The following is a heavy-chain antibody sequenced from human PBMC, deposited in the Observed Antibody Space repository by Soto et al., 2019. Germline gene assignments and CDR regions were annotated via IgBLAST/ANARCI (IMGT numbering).Heavy chain of an antibody. J-gene: IGHJ4*02. CDR1: AFTFTSSS. V-gene: IGHV1-58*01. CDR3: AAGIQPRLTTFDS. Sequence: GXSVKVSCKASAFTFTSSSLQWVRQARGQRLEWMGGIVVGGGNTNYAQKFQERVTITRDMSTSTAYMELSSLRSEDTAVYYCAAGIQPRLTTFDSWGQGTMVTVSS. D-gene: IGHD4-4*01. CDR2: IVVGGGNT.